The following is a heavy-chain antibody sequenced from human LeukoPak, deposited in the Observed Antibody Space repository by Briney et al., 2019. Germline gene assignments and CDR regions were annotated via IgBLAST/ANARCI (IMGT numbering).Heavy chain of an antibody. CDR2: INPNSGGT. CDR1: GYTFTGYY. D-gene: IGHD3-10*01. CDR3: ARVYGSGRRGSDY. Sequence: ASVKVSCKASGYTFTGYYMHWVRPAPGQGLEWMGWINPNSGGTNYAQKFQGRVTMTRDTSISTAYMELSRLRSDDTAVYYCARVYGSGRRGSDYWGQGTLVTVSS. V-gene: IGHV1-2*02. J-gene: IGHJ4*02.